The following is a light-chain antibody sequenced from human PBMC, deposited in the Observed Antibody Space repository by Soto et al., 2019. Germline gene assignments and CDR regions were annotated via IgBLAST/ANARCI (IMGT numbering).Light chain of an antibody. Sequence: DIQMTQSPSTLSASVGDTVTITCRASQSLSYWLAWYQQKPGQAPKLLIHKASTLESGVPSRFSGSGSGTEFTLTISSLQPDDFATFYCQQYDRFPYRFGQGTKLEIK. CDR1: QSLSYW. CDR3: QQYDRFPYR. CDR2: KAS. V-gene: IGKV1-5*03. J-gene: IGKJ2*03.